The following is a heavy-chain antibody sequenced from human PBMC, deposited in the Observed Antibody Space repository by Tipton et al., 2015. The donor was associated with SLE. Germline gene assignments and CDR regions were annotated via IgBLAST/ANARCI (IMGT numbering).Heavy chain of an antibody. D-gene: IGHD3-3*01. CDR2: IYISGST. CDR3: ARGGDFWSGPTSNYYFYYYMDV. Sequence: TLSLTCTVSGGSFSSGGYYWSWVRQSAGKGLEWIGCIYISGSTNYNPSFESRVTISRDTSKNQFSLKLSSVTAADSAVYYCARGGDFWSGPTSNYYFYYYMDVWGKGTTVTVSS. CDR1: GGSFSSGGYY. V-gene: IGHV4-61*02. J-gene: IGHJ6*03.